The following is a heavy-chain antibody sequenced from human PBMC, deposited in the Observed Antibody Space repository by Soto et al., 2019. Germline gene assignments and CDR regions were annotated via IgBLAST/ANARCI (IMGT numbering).Heavy chain of an antibody. CDR3: AKGILSATIGPYAMDV. CDR1: GFDFSSYA. J-gene: IGHJ6*02. CDR2: ISYDGNYI. V-gene: IGHV3-30*18. D-gene: IGHD3-16*01. Sequence: QVQLVESGGGVVQPGASLRLSCEASGFDFSSYAMHWVRQAPGKGLEWVGVISYDGNYIYYADSVKGRFTIFRDNSKNTLYVQVNSLRPEDTAVYYCAKGILSATIGPYAMDVWGQGTTVTVSS.